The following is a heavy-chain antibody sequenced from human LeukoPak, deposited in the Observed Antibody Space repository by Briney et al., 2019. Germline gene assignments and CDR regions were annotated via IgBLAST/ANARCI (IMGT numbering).Heavy chain of an antibody. CDR2: ISCCGGRT. D-gene: IGHD3-10*01. V-gene: IGHV3-23*01. Sequence: GGSLRLSCAASGFTFSRYAMRWVRRARGRGLEWVSAISCCGGRTYYADSVKGTFTTSTDNSKNTMNRQNNSLRAEDTAVYYFSKPHYYGSGSYSYYYGMDVWGKGTTVTVSS. CDR1: GFTFSRYA. J-gene: IGHJ6*04. CDR3: SKPHYYGSGSYSYYYGMDV.